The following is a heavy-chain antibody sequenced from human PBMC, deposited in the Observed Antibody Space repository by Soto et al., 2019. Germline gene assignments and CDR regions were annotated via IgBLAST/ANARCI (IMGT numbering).Heavy chain of an antibody. J-gene: IGHJ3*02. Sequence: ASVKVSCKASGYTLTELSMHWVRQAPGKGLEWMGGFDPEDGETIYAQKFQGRVTMTEDTSTDTAYMELSSLRSEDTAVYYCATVHQTCGGDCYSAFDIWGQGTMVTVSS. CDR1: GYTLTELS. CDR3: ATVHQTCGGDCYSAFDI. D-gene: IGHD2-21*02. CDR2: FDPEDGET. V-gene: IGHV1-24*01.